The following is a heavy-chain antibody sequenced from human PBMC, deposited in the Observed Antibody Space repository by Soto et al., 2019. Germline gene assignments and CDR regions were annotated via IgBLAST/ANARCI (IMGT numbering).Heavy chain of an antibody. V-gene: IGHV4-34*01. D-gene: IGHD1-26*01. Sequence: SETLSLTCAVSGGSFSGYIWTWISQTPGKGLQRIGQINHSGSSIYNPSLKNRVTISTMSNNKFSLELSSVTAADTAVYYCTRGLFSGSSYSGSWYYFDSWGQGTMVTVS. CDR2: INHSGSS. CDR1: GGSFSGYI. CDR3: TRGLFSGSSYSGSWYYFDS. J-gene: IGHJ4*02.